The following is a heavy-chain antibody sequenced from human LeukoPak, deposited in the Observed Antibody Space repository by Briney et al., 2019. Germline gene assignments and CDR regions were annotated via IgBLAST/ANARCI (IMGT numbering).Heavy chain of an antibody. D-gene: IGHD4-17*01. CDR1: GGTFNNSA. J-gene: IGHJ5*02. CDR2: IMPLFGTA. Sequence: GALVKVSCKTFGGTFNNSAISWVRQAPGQGLEWLGGIMPLFGTAGYAQKFQGRVTITKDESTRTVYLELTSLTSDDTAVYYCARDVHGDYGSGWFDPWGQGTLVSVSS. CDR3: ARDVHGDYGSGWFDP. V-gene: IGHV1-69*05.